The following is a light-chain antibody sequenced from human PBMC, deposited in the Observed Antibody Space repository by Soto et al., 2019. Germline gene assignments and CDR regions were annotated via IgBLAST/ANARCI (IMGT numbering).Light chain of an antibody. V-gene: IGKV1-39*01. J-gene: IGKJ1*01. CDR3: QQTFSTPWT. CDR1: ESISSS. CDR2: AAS. Sequence: DIQLTQSPPSLSSSVGDRVTITCRASESISSSLNWYQLKPGRAPKLLISAASSLQTGAPSRFSGSESGTDFTLIISSLQPEELATYSCQQTFSTPWTFGQGN.